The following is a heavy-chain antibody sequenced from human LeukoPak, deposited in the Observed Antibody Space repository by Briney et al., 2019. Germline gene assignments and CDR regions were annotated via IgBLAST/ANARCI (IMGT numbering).Heavy chain of an antibody. CDR2: IHYSGLT. J-gene: IGHJ4*02. CDR1: GGSVNGYY. V-gene: IGHV4-59*02. D-gene: IGHD1-7*01. Sequence: KPSETLSLTCTVSGGSVNGYYWNWIRQPPGKGLEWIGFIHYSGLTAYSPSLQSRVTMSVDTSRNQFSLDLSSVTAADTALYYCARDPPEDEWNSLDSWGQGILVTVPS. CDR3: ARDPPEDEWNSLDS.